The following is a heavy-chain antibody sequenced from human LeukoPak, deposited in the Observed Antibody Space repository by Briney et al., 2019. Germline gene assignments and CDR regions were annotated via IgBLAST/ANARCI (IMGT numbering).Heavy chain of an antibody. CDR3: AKDVVVIAAAGNWLDS. CDR2: IGGSGIST. D-gene: IGHD2-2*01. V-gene: IGHV3-23*01. Sequence: PGGSLRLSCAASGFTVSSNYMSWVRQAPGKGLEWVSAIGGSGISTYFADPVKGRFTISRDNSKNTLYLQMNSLRAEDTAVYYCAKDVVVIAAAGNWLDSWGQGTLVTVSS. CDR1: GFTVSSNY. J-gene: IGHJ5*01.